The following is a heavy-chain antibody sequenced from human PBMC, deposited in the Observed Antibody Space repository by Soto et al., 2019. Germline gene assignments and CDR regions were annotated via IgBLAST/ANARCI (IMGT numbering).Heavy chain of an antibody. Sequence: PSETLSLTCTVSGGSISSYYWSWFRQPPGKGLEWIGYIYYSGSTNYNPSLKSRVTISVDTSKNQFSLKLSSVTAADTAVYYCARESRGDYAGSYPYLFDYWGQGTLVTVSS. D-gene: IGHD4-17*01. J-gene: IGHJ4*02. CDR2: IYYSGST. V-gene: IGHV4-59*12. CDR1: GGSISSYY. CDR3: ARESRGDYAGSYPYLFDY.